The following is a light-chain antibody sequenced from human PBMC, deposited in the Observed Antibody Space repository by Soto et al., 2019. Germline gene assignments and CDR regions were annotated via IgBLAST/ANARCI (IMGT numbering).Light chain of an antibody. Sequence: ELVLTQSPDTLSLSPGERATLSCRASQSVSARFLAWYQHRPGQAPRLLISATSTRAPGILDRFSGSGSGTDFTLTISSLEPEDVAVYYCQQYFRSLVEFGQGTKVEIK. CDR2: ATS. J-gene: IGKJ1*01. CDR3: QQYFRSLVE. CDR1: QSVSARF. V-gene: IGKV3-20*01.